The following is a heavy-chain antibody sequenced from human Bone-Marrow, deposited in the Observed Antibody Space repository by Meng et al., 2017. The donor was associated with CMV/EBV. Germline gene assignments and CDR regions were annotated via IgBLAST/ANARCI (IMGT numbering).Heavy chain of an antibody. Sequence: ASVKVSCKASGYTFTSYDINWVRQDTGQGLEWMGWMNPNSGNTGYAQKFQGRVTVTRNTSISTGYMELSRLRSDDTAVYYCARDLVPVHRQVYYGMDVWGQGTTVTVSS. D-gene: IGHD2-2*01. CDR3: ARDLVPVHRQVYYGMDV. V-gene: IGHV1-8*01. CDR1: GYTFTSYD. J-gene: IGHJ6*02. CDR2: MNPNSGNT.